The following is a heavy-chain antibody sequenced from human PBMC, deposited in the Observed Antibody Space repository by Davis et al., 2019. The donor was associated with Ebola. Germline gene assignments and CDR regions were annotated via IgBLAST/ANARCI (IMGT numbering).Heavy chain of an antibody. V-gene: IGHV4-34*01. CDR1: GGSFSGYY. CDR2: INHSGST. Sequence: PSETLSLTCVVYGGSFSGYYWSWIRQPPGKGLEWIGEINHSGSTNYNPSLKSRFTISVDTSKNQFSLKLSSVTAADTAVYYCASCSSTSCYLLDYWGQGTLVTVSS. D-gene: IGHD2-2*01. CDR3: ASCSSTSCYLLDY. J-gene: IGHJ4*02.